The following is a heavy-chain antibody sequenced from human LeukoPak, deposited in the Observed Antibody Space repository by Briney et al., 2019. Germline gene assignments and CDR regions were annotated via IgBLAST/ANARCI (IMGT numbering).Heavy chain of an antibody. J-gene: IGHJ6*02. CDR3: ARVGSSWRDYYYYYGMDV. Sequence: GSSVKVSCKASGGTFSSYAINWVRQATGQGLEWMGWMNPNSGNTGYAQKFQGRVTMTRNTSISTAYMELSSLRSEDTAVYYCARVGSSWRDYYYYYGMDVWGQGTTVTVSS. D-gene: IGHD6-13*01. V-gene: IGHV1-8*02. CDR2: MNPNSGNT. CDR1: GGTFSSYA.